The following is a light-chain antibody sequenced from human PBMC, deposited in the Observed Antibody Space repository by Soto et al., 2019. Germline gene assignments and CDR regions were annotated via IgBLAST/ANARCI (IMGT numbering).Light chain of an antibody. Sequence: QSVLTQPASVSGSPGQSITISCTGTSSDVGGYDFVSWYQQHPGKAPKLMIYDVSNRPSGVSNRFSASKSGNTASLTISGLHAEDDADYYCNSYAGSTTLVVFGGGTKLTAL. CDR1: SSDVGGYDF. CDR3: NSYAGSTTLVV. J-gene: IGLJ2*01. V-gene: IGLV2-14*01. CDR2: DVS.